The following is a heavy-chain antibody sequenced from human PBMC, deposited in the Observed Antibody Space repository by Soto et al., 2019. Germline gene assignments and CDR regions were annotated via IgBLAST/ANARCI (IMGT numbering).Heavy chain of an antibody. CDR3: ARDRVRGYSSSWYLLPDDSYYYYGMDV. J-gene: IGHJ6*02. V-gene: IGHV3-30-3*01. D-gene: IGHD6-13*01. CDR2: ISYDGSNK. CDR1: GFTFSSYA. Sequence: QVQLVESGGGVVQPGRSLRLSCAASGFTFSSYAMHWVRQAPGKGLEWVAVISYDGSNKYYADSVKGRFTISRDNSKNTLYLQMNSLRAEDTAVYYCARDRVRGYSSSWYLLPDDSYYYYGMDVWGQGTTVTVSS.